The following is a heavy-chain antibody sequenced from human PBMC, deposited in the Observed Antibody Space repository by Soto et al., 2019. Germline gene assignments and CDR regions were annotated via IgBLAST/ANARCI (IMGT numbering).Heavy chain of an antibody. V-gene: IGHV3-23*01. Sequence: GGSLRLSCAASGFTFSTYAMIWVRQAPGKGLERVSVITGSGGSTYYADYVKGRFTISRDTSKNTLFLQMNSLRAEDMAVYYCAKDRYGDYGGIDYWGQGTMVTVSS. CDR1: GFTFSTYA. CDR2: ITGSGGST. J-gene: IGHJ4*02. CDR3: AKDRYGDYGGIDY. D-gene: IGHD4-17*01.